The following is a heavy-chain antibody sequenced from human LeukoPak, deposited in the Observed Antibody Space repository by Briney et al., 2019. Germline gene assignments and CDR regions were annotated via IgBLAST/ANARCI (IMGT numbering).Heavy chain of an antibody. Sequence: PGGSLRLSCAASGFTVSSNYMSWVRQAPGKGLEWVSVIYSGGSTYYADAVKGRFTISRDNSKNTLYLQMNSLRAEDTAVYYCASALPKGGWFDPWSQGTLVTVSS. D-gene: IGHD2-15*01. CDR2: IYSGGST. J-gene: IGHJ5*02. CDR3: ASALPKGGWFDP. V-gene: IGHV3-53*01. CDR1: GFTVSSNY.